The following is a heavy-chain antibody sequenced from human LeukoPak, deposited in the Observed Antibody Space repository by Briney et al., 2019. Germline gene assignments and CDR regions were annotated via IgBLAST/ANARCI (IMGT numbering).Heavy chain of an antibody. J-gene: IGHJ4*02. V-gene: IGHV3-48*04. D-gene: IGHD3-9*01. CDR2: ISSSSSTI. CDR3: ARTAPLYDILTGYYTTSFDY. CDR1: GFTFSSYT. Sequence: GGSLRLSCTASGFTFSSYTMNWVRRAPGKGLEWVSYISSSSSTIYYADSVKGRFTISRDNAKNSLYLQMNSLRAEDTAVYYCARTAPLYDILTGYYTTSFDYWGQGTLDTVSS.